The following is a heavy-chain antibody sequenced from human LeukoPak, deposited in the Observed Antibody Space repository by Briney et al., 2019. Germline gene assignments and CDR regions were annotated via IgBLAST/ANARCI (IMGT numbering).Heavy chain of an antibody. Sequence: ASVKVSCKASGYTFTDYYMHWVRQAPGQGLEWMGWINPKSRATNYAQKFQGRVTMTRDTSISTAYMELSRLRSDDTAVYYCARVPSSAAGTFDYWGQGTLVTVSS. J-gene: IGHJ4*02. CDR2: INPKSRAT. V-gene: IGHV1-2*02. D-gene: IGHD6-13*01. CDR3: ARVPSSAAGTFDY. CDR1: GYTFTDYY.